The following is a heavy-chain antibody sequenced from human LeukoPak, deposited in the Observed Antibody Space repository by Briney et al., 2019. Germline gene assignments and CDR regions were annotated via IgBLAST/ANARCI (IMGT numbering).Heavy chain of an antibody. V-gene: IGHV1-69*13. D-gene: IGHD2-15*01. CDR2: IIPIFGTA. J-gene: IGHJ6*03. Sequence: ASVKVSCKASGGTFSSYAISWVRQAPGQGLEWMGGIIPIFGTANYAQKFQGRVTITADASTSTAYMELSSLRSEDTAVYYCARGAAANCSGGSCYQIYYYYYYMDVWGKGTTVTVSS. CDR3: ARGAAANCSGGSCYQIYYYYYYMDV. CDR1: GGTFSSYA.